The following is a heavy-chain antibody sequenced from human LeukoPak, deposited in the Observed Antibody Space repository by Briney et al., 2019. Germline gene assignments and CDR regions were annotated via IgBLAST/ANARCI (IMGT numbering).Heavy chain of an antibody. CDR1: GFTFSSYS. V-gene: IGHV3-21*01. Sequence: GGSLRLSCAASGFTFSSYSMNWVRQAPGKGLEWVSSISSSSSYIYYADSMKGRFTISRDNARNSLYLQMNSLRAEDTAVYYCARVAVVGYCSGGSCFYYMDVWGKGTTVTVSS. D-gene: IGHD2-15*01. J-gene: IGHJ6*03. CDR2: ISSSSSYI. CDR3: ARVAVVGYCSGGSCFYYMDV.